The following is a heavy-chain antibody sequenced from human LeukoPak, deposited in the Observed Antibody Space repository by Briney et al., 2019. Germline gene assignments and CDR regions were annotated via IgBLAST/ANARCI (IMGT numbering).Heavy chain of an antibody. CDR1: GGTFISYA. CDR2: IIPILGIA. CDR3: ANSPSAGTSYYFDY. Sequence: SVKVSCKASGGTFISYAISWVRQAPGQGLEWMGRIIPILGIANYAQKFQGRVTITADKSTSTAYMELSSLRSEDTAVYYCANSPSAGTSYYFDYWGQGTLVTVSS. D-gene: IGHD6-6*01. V-gene: IGHV1-69*04. J-gene: IGHJ4*02.